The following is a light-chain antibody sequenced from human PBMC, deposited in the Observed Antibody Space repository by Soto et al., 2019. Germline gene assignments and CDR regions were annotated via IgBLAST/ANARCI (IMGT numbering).Light chain of an antibody. CDR3: SSYTSSNKV. V-gene: IGLV2-14*01. J-gene: IGLJ2*01. CDR2: EIN. CDR1: SSDVGGYKY. Sequence: QSALTQPASVSGSPGQSITISCTGVSSDVGGYKYVSWYQQHPGKAPKVMIYEINKRPSGVSDRFSGSKSGKTASLTISGLQVEDEADYYCSSYTSSNKVFGGGTKVTAL.